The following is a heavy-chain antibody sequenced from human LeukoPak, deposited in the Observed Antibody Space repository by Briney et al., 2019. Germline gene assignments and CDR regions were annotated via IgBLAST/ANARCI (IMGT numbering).Heavy chain of an antibody. CDR2: INHSGGT. CDR1: GGSITSYY. Sequence: PSETLTLTCTVSGGSITSYYWSWIRQPPGKGLEWIGEINHSGGTNYNPSLKSRVTISVDTSKNQFSLKLSSVTAADTAVYYCAITPLGDYYYYYMDIWGKGTTVTVSS. V-gene: IGHV4-34*01. J-gene: IGHJ6*03. CDR3: AITPLGDYYYYYMDI. D-gene: IGHD1-26*01.